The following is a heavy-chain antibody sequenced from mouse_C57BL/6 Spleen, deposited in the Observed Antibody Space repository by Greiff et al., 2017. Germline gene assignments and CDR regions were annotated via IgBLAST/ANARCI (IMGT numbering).Heavy chain of an antibody. Sequence: VQLKQSGAELVRPGASVTLSCKASGYTFTDYEMHWVKQTPVHGLEWIGAIDPETGGTAYNQKFKGKAILTADKSSSTAYMELRSLTSEDSAVYYCTRGYGSSYRYFDVWGTGTTVTVSS. V-gene: IGHV1-15*01. CDR2: IDPETGGT. CDR1: GYTFTDYE. D-gene: IGHD1-1*01. CDR3: TRGYGSSYRYFDV. J-gene: IGHJ1*03.